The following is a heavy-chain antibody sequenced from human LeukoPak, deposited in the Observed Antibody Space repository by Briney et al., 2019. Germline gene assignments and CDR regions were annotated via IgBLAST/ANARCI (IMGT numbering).Heavy chain of an antibody. CDR3: ARGQQLPNDAFDI. J-gene: IGHJ3*02. CDR2: TYYSGST. D-gene: IGHD6-13*01. V-gene: IGHV4-59*08. Sequence: SETLSLTCTVSGGSISSYYWSWIRQPPGKGLEWIGYTYYSGSTNYNPSLKSRVTISVDTSKNQFSLKLSSVTAADTAVYYCARGQQLPNDAFDIWGQGTMVTVSS. CDR1: GGSISSYY.